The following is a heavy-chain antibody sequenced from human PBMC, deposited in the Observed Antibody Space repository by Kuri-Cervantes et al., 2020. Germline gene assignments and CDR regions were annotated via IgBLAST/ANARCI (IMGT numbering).Heavy chain of an antibody. D-gene: IGHD5-12*01. CDR1: GFTFSSYG. J-gene: IGHJ4*02. CDR2: ISYDGSTK. V-gene: IGHV3-30*03. CDR3: ARDALAECGSYFDY. Sequence: GGSLRLSCAASGFTFSSYGMHWVRQAPGKGLEWVAVISYDGSTKYYADSVKGRFTISRDNSKNTLYLQMNSLRAEDTAVYYCARDALAECGSYFDYWGQGTLVTVSS.